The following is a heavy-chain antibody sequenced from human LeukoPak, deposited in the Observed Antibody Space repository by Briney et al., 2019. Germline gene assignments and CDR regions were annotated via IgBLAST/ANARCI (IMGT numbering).Heavy chain of an antibody. J-gene: IGHJ6*03. V-gene: IGHV4-39*07. Sequence: SETLSLTCTVSGGSISDSRTWGWVRQPPGKGLEWIANIHDDGRTASNPSLKSRVTISLDTSKNQFSLKVSSVTAADTAVYYCAREARSATTYYYYYMDVWGKGTTVTVSS. D-gene: IGHD5-24*01. CDR1: GGSISDSRT. CDR2: IHDDGRT. CDR3: AREARSATTYYYYYMDV.